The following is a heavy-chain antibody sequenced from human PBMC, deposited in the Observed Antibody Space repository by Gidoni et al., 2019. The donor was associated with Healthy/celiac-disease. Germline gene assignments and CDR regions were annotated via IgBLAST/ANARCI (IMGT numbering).Heavy chain of an antibody. CDR3: AREPGGVTVTTKFDY. D-gene: IGHD4-4*01. V-gene: IGHV1-46*01. J-gene: IGHJ4*02. CDR2: INPSGGST. Sequence: QVQLVQSGAEVKKPGASVKVSCKASGYTFTSYYMHWVRQAPGQGLEWMGIINPSGGSTSYAQKFQGRVTMTRDTSTSTVYMELSSLRSEDTAVYYCAREPGGVTVTTKFDYWGQGTLVTVSS. CDR1: GYTFTSYY.